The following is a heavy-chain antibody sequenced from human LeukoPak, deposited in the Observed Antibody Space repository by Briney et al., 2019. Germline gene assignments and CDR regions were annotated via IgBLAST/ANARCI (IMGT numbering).Heavy chain of an antibody. J-gene: IGHJ4*02. V-gene: IGHV3-33*01. Sequence: PGGSLRLSCAASGFTLSSSGMHWVRQAPGKGLEWVAVIWYDGSNKYYADSVKGRFTISRDNSKNTLYLQMNSLRAEDTAVYYCARDHCSSTSCSLDYWGQGTLVTVSS. D-gene: IGHD2-2*01. CDR3: ARDHCSSTSCSLDY. CDR1: GFTLSSSG. CDR2: IWYDGSNK.